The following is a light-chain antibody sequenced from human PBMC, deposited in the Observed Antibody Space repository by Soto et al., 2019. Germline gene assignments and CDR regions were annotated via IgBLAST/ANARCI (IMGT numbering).Light chain of an antibody. CDR2: KAS. CDR3: QQRT. V-gene: IGKV1-5*03. J-gene: IGKJ1*01. CDR1: QDISNW. Sequence: TQMTQSPSTLSASIGDRVTITCRASQDISNWLAWYQQRPGKAPKLLIYKASTLQNGVPSRFSGSGSGTEFTLTISSLQPDDFATYYCQQRTFGQGTKVEIK.